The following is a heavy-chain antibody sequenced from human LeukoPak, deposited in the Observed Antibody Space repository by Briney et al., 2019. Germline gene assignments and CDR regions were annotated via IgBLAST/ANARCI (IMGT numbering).Heavy chain of an antibody. J-gene: IGHJ4*02. V-gene: IGHV4-59*01. CDR3: ARGGTRIAAAGLDY. D-gene: IGHD6-13*01. Sequence: SETLSLTCTVSGGSISSYYWTWIRQPSGKGLEWIGYIYYSGSTNYKPSLKSRVTISLDTSKNQFSLKLSSVTAADTAVYYCARGGTRIAAAGLDYWGQGTLVTVSS. CDR2: IYYSGST. CDR1: GGSISSYY.